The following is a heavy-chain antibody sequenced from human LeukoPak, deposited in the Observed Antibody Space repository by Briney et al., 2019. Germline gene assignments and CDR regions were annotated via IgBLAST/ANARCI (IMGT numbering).Heavy chain of an antibody. V-gene: IGHV1-2*02. D-gene: IGHD3-22*01. Sequence: ASVKVSCKASGYTFTAYYMHWVRQAPGQGLEWMGWINPNSGGTNYAQKFQGRVTMTRDTSTSTVYMELSSLRSEDTAVYYCARANRITMIVVVSPMGYWGQGTLVTVSS. J-gene: IGHJ4*02. CDR3: ARANRITMIVVVSPMGY. CDR2: INPNSGGT. CDR1: GYTFTAYY.